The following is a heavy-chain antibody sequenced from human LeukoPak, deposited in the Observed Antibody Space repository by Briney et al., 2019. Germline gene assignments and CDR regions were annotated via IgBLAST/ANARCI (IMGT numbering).Heavy chain of an antibody. Sequence: SVKVSCKSSRGTFSSYAISWVRQAPGQGLEWMGGIIPIFGTANYAQKFYGRVTNTTDESTSTAYMELSSLRSEDTAVYYCARVPAELDPGAWFDPWGQGTLVTVSS. V-gene: IGHV1-69*05. J-gene: IGHJ5*02. CDR3: ARVPAELDPGAWFDP. CDR1: RGTFSSYA. CDR2: IIPIFGTA. D-gene: IGHD1-1*01.